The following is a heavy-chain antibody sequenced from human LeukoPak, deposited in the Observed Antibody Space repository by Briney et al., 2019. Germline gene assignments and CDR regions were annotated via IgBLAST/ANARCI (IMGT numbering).Heavy chain of an antibody. V-gene: IGHV3-21*01. CDR2: ISSSSSYI. J-gene: IGHJ4*02. Sequence: GGSLRLSCVASGFTFSSYSMNWVRQAPGKGLEWVSSISSSSSYIYYADSVKGRFTISRDNAKNSLYLQMNSLRAEDTAVYYCARDREYYYDSSGYYYIFDYWGQGTLVTVSS. CDR1: GFTFSSYS. D-gene: IGHD3-22*01. CDR3: ARDREYYYDSSGYYYIFDY.